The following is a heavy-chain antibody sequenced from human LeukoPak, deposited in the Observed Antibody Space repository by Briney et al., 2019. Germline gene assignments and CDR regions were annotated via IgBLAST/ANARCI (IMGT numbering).Heavy chain of an antibody. CDR2: IIPIFVTA. D-gene: IGHD3-9*01. V-gene: IGHV1-69*13. Sequence: GASVKVSCKASGGTFSSYAISWVRQAPGQGLEWMGGIIPIFVTANYAQKFQGRVTITADEPTSTAYMELSSLRSEDTAVYYCARGSLYYDILTGHYYYYYGMDVWGQGTTVTVSS. CDR1: GGTFSSYA. CDR3: ARGSLYYDILTGHYYYYYGMDV. J-gene: IGHJ6*02.